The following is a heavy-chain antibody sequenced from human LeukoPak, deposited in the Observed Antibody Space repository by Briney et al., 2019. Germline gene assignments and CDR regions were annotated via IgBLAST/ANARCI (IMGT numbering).Heavy chain of an antibody. D-gene: IGHD3/OR15-3a*01. CDR2: INHSGST. V-gene: IGHV4-34*01. Sequence: PSETLSLTCAVYGGSFSGYYWSWIRQPPGKGLEWIGEINHSGSTNYNPSLKSRVTISVDTSKNQFSLKQSSVTAADTAVYYCARERKRTDFDYWGQGTLVTVSS. CDR1: GGSFSGYY. J-gene: IGHJ4*02. CDR3: ARERKRTDFDY.